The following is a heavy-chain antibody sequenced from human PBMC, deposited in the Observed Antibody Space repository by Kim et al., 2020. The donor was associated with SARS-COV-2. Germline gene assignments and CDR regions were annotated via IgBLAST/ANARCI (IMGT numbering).Heavy chain of an antibody. Sequence: ADSQKGRLTISRDNASASLYLQLNSLRAEDTAVYYCARVLTSGWSYFDYWGQGTLVTVSS. D-gene: IGHD6-19*01. J-gene: IGHJ4*02. V-gene: IGHV3-21*01. CDR3: ARVLTSGWSYFDY.